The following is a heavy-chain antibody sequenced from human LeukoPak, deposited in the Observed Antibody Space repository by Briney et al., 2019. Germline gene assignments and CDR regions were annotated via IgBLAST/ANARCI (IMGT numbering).Heavy chain of an antibody. V-gene: IGHV3-53*04. CDR1: GFTFSSYA. CDR3: ARVDFWSGAYFDY. D-gene: IGHD3-3*01. J-gene: IGHJ4*02. CDR2: IYSGGST. Sequence: GGSLRLSCAASGFTFSSYAMSWVRQAPGKGLEWVSVIYSGGSTYYADSVKGRFTISRHNSKNTLYLQMNSLRAEDTAVYYCARVDFWSGAYFDYWGQGTLVTVSS.